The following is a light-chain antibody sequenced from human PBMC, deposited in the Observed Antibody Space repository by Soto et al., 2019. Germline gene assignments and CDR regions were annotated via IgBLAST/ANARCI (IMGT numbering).Light chain of an antibody. J-gene: IGKJ1*01. CDR1: QSISSW. CDR2: KAS. V-gene: IGKV1-5*03. CDR3: QHYNTYPWT. Sequence: DIQMTQSPSTLSASVGDRVTVTCRASQSISSWLAWYQQKAGKXPXLLIYKASALESGVPSRFSGSGSGTEFTLTISSLEPEDFATYYCQHYNTYPWTFGQGTKV.